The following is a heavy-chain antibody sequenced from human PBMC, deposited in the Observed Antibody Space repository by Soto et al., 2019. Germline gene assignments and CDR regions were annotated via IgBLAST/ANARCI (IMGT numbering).Heavy chain of an antibody. CDR3: ARIRTTVTNHHYYYYGMDV. CDR2: IDWDDDK. V-gene: IGHV2-70*01. Sequence: SGPTLVNPTQTLTLTCTFSGFSLSTSGMCVSWIRQPPGKALEWLALIDWDDDKYYSTSLKTRLTISKDTSKNQVVLTMTNMDPVDTATYYCARIRTTVTNHHYYYYGMDVWGQGTTVTVSS. J-gene: IGHJ6*02. D-gene: IGHD4-4*01. CDR1: GFSLSTSGMC.